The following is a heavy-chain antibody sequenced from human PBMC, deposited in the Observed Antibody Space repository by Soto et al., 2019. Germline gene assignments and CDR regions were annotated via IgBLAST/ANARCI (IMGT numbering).Heavy chain of an antibody. CDR3: ARQDEYSSSSLVDP. CDR1: GGSISSSSYY. V-gene: IGHV4-39*01. CDR2: IYYSGST. J-gene: IGHJ5*02. Sequence: QLQLQESGPGLVKPSETLSLTCTVSGGSISSSSYYWGWIRQPPGKGLEWIGSIYYSGSTYYNPSLKSRATISVDTSKNQFSLKLSSVTAADTAVYYCARQDEYSSSSLVDPWGQGTLVTVSS. D-gene: IGHD6-6*01.